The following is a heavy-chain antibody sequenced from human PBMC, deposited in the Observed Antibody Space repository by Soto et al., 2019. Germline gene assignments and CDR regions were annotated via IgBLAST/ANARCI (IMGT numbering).Heavy chain of an antibody. Sequence: SETLSLTCGVSGGTIRSPDWWTWVRQPPGKGLEWIGEIFQSGSTNYTPSLESRVTISVDKSKNQFSLTLTSVTAADTAVYFCSRGRGRYSSGWSWFDPWGQGILVTVSS. CDR3: SRGRGRYSSGWSWFDP. V-gene: IGHV4-4*02. D-gene: IGHD6-19*01. CDR1: GGTIRSPDW. CDR2: IFQSGST. J-gene: IGHJ5*02.